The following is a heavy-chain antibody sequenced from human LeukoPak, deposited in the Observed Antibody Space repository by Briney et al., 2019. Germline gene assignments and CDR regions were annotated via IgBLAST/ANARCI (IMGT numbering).Heavy chain of an antibody. V-gene: IGHV3-11*04. CDR2: ISSSGSTI. J-gene: IGHJ6*03. Sequence: GGSLRLSCAASGFTLSDYYMSWIRQAPGKGREWVSYISSSGSTIYYADSVKGRFPISRDNAKNSLYLQMNSLRAEDTGVYYCARDGYRRYYYYMDVWGKGTTVTVSS. CDR3: ARDGYRRYYYYMDV. D-gene: IGHD5-12*01. CDR1: GFTLSDYY.